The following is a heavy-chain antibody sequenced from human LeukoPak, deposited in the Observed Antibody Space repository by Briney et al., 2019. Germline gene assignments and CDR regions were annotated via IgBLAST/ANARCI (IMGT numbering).Heavy chain of an antibody. CDR2: IYYSGST. J-gene: IGHJ6*03. V-gene: IGHV4-59*01. CDR1: GGSISSYY. D-gene: IGHD2-15*01. Sequence: PSETLSLTCTVSGGSISSYYWSWIRQPPGKGLEWIGYIYYSGSTNYNPSLKSRVTISVDTSKNQFSLKLSSVTAADTAVYYCARALIELGYCSGGSCYSPTYYYYYMDVWGKGTTVTISS. CDR3: ARALIELGYCSGGSCYSPTYYYYYMDV.